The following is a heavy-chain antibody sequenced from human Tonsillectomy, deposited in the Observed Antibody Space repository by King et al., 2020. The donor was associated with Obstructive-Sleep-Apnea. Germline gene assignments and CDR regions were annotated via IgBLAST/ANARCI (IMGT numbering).Heavy chain of an antibody. D-gene: IGHD3-10*01. CDR1: GYTFTSYD. CDR3: ATFTMVRGVMGCYYYYGMDV. V-gene: IGHV1-8*01. CDR2: MNPNSGNT. Sequence: QLVQSGAEVKKPGASVKVSCKASGYTFTSYDINWVRQATGQGLEWMGWMNPNSGNTGYAQKFQGRVTMTRNTSISTAYMELSSLRSEDTAVYYCATFTMVRGVMGCYYYYGMDVWGQGTTVTVSS. J-gene: IGHJ6*02.